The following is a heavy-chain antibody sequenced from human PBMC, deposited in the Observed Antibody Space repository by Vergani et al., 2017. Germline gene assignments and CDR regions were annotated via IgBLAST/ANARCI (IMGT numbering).Heavy chain of an antibody. Sequence: LLKPSETLSLTCAVYGGSFSGYYWSWIRQPPGKALEWLALIDWDDDKYYSTSLKTRLTISKDTSKNQVVLTMTNMDPVDTATYYCARIGIAVAGTFDYWGQGTLVTVSS. V-gene: IGHV2-70*01. CDR1: GGSFSGYY. CDR2: IDWDDDK. D-gene: IGHD6-19*01. J-gene: IGHJ4*02. CDR3: ARIGIAVAGTFDY.